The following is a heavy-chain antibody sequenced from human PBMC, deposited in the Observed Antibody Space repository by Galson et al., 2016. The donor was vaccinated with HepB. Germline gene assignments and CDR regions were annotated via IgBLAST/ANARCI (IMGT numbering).Heavy chain of an antibody. Sequence: SETLSLTCIVSGGSVSNSRYYWGWIRQPPGKGLDWIATIYYNGNTYYNPSLESRVTISVDASKNQFSLNLASVTAADTAVYYCARHTRYYNLPEVTGGYFFDNWGQGALVTVS. CDR3: ARHTRYYNLPEVTGGYFFDN. V-gene: IGHV4-39*01. CDR2: IYYNGNT. CDR1: GGSVSNSRYY. D-gene: IGHD3-10*01. J-gene: IGHJ4*02.